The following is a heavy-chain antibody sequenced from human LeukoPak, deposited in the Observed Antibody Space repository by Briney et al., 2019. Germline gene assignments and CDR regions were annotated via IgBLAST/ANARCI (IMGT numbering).Heavy chain of an antibody. V-gene: IGHV4-59*01. CDR2: IHNSGST. CDR1: GASISNFY. CDR3: ARDKMGANWGEVWFDP. J-gene: IGHJ5*02. Sequence: SETLSLTCTVSGASISNFYWSWIRQPPGKGLEWIGYIHNSGSTNYNPSLKSRVTISVDTSKNQFSLKLSSVTAADTAVYYCARDKMGANWGEVWFDPWGQGTLVTVSS. D-gene: IGHD1-26*01.